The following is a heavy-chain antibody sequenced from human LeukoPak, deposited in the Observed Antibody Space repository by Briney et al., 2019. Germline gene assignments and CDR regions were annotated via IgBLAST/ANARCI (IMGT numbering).Heavy chain of an antibody. J-gene: IGHJ6*02. CDR3: ARDHPQLERHFSDYYYGMDV. CDR2: INSDGSIT. V-gene: IGHV3-74*01. CDR1: GFTFTTYW. Sequence: PGGSLRLSCAASGFTFTTYWMHWVRQAPGKGLVWVSHINSDGSITSYADSVKGRFTISRDNSKNTLYLQMNSLRAEDTAVYYCARDHPQLERHFSDYYYGMDVWGQGTTVTVSS. D-gene: IGHD1-1*01.